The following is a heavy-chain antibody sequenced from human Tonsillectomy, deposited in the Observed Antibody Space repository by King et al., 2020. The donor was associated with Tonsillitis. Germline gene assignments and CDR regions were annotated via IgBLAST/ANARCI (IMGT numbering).Heavy chain of an antibody. CDR1: GFTFSSYE. D-gene: IGHD3-22*01. CDR3: AADGGSDYYDSSAYYVDMGY. Sequence: VQLVESGGGLVQPGGSLRLSCAASGFTFSSYEMNWVRQAPGKGLEWVSYISSSGSTIYYADSVKGRFTISRDNAKNSLYLQMDSLRAEDTAVYYCAADGGSDYYDSSAYYVDMGYWGQGTLVTVSS. V-gene: IGHV3-48*03. CDR2: ISSSGSTI. J-gene: IGHJ4*02.